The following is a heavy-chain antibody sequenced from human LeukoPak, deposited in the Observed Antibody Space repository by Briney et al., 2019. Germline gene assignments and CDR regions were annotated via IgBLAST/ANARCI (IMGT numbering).Heavy chain of an antibody. CDR1: GFTFSIYA. V-gene: IGHV3-23*01. CDR3: ARRSGDREFEY. J-gene: IGHJ4*02. Sequence: GGSLRLSCAASGFTFSIYAMTWVRQAPGKGLEWVSAISGSGGSTHYADSVKGRFTISRDNSKNTLYLQMNSLRVDDTAVYYCARRSGDREFEYWGQGTLVTVSS. D-gene: IGHD7-27*01. CDR2: ISGSGGST.